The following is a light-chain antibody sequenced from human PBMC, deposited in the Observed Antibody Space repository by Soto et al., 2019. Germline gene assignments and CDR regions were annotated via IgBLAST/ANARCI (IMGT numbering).Light chain of an antibody. Sequence: QSALTQPASVSGSPGQSIAISCTGTSSDVGGYNYVSWYQQHPGKAPKLMIYEVTNRPSGVSNRFSGSKSGNTASLTISGLQAEDEADYYCQAYDDSLTAFVFGGGTKVTVL. CDR3: QAYDDSLTAFV. CDR2: EVT. CDR1: SSDVGGYNY. J-gene: IGLJ3*02. V-gene: IGLV2-14*01.